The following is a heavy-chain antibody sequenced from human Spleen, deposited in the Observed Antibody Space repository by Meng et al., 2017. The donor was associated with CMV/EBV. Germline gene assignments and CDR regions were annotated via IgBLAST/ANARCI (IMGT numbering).Heavy chain of an antibody. CDR1: GFSLSDYT. CDR3: AKESPPVAAKNAVDY. J-gene: IGHJ4*02. D-gene: IGHD6-19*01. Sequence: GGSLRLSCAASGFSLSDYTIHWVRQAPGKGLEWVAVISYDGRNKYYANSVKGRFTISRDDSQKTLFLQMNSLTPEDTAVYYCAKESPPVAAKNAVDYWGQGTLVTVSS. V-gene: IGHV3-30*04. CDR2: ISYDGRNK.